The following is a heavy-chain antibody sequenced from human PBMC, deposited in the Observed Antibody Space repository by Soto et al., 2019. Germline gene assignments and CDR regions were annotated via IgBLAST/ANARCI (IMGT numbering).Heavy chain of an antibody. CDR3: ARGGLEIWFGELVPSGAFDI. D-gene: IGHD3-10*01. CDR2: INPSGGST. CDR1: GYTFTSYY. J-gene: IGHJ3*02. Sequence: GASVKVSCKASGYTFTSYYMHWVRQAPGQGLEWMGIINPSGGSTSYAQKFQGRVTMTRDTSTSTVYMELSSLRSEDTAVYYCARGGLEIWFGELVPSGAFDIWGQGTMVTVSS. V-gene: IGHV1-46*03.